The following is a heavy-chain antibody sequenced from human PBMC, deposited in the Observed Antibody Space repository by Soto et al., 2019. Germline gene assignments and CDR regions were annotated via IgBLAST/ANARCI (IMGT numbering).Heavy chain of an antibody. CDR2: ICYSGST. D-gene: IGHD5-18*01. CDR3: ARAGRAEAMVFASVGNWFDS. V-gene: IGHV4-61*01. CDR1: GGSVSSGSYY. J-gene: IGHJ5*01. Sequence: QVQLQESGPGLVKPSETLSLTCTVSGGSVSSGSYYWSWIRQPPGKGLEWIGHICYSGSTSYNPSLKSRVTLPVDAPKKQFSLKLNSVTAADKAMYYCARAGRAEAMVFASVGNWFDSWGQGTLVTLFS.